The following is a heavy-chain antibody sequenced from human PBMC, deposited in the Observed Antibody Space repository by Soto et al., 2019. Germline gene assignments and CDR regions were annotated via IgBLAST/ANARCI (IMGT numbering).Heavy chain of an antibody. V-gene: IGHV1-69*06. Sequence: QVHLVQSGAEVKKPGSSVKVSCTASGGTFGSYTVTWVRQAPGQGLEWMGEIIPMFGTASYAQKFQGRVTLTADKSTTTAHMELSSLSSDDTAVYFCARQKAMPPHFYSGMDVCGQGTTVTVSS. CDR1: GGTFGSYT. CDR3: ARQKAMPPHFYSGMDV. D-gene: IGHD2-2*01. J-gene: IGHJ6*02. CDR2: IIPMFGTA.